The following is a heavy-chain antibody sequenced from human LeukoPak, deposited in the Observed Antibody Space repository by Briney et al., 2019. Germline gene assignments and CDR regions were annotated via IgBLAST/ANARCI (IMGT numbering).Heavy chain of an antibody. Sequence: GRSLRLSCAASGFTFSSYGMHWVRQAPGKGLEWVAVIWYDGSNKYYADSVEGRFTISRDNSKNTLYLQMNSLRAEDTAVYYCARGADGDFFDYWGQGTLVTVSS. J-gene: IGHJ4*02. V-gene: IGHV3-33*01. CDR2: IWYDGSNK. D-gene: IGHD2-21*01. CDR1: GFTFSSYG. CDR3: ARGADGDFFDY.